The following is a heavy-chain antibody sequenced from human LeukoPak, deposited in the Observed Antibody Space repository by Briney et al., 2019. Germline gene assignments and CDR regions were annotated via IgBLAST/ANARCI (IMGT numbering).Heavy chain of an antibody. CDR1: GGSISSYY. D-gene: IGHD6-19*01. J-gene: IGHJ4*02. V-gene: IGHV4-4*07. CDR2: IYTSGST. Sequence: SETLSLTCTVSGGSISSYYWSWIRQPAGKGLEGIGRIYTSGSTNYNPSLKSRVTMSVDTSKNQFSLKLSSVTAADTAVYYCARDRYSSGWYGIEVDYWGQGTLVTVSS. CDR3: ARDRYSSGWYGIEVDY.